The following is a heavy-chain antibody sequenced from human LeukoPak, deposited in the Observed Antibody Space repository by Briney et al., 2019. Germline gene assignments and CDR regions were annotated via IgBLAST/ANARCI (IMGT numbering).Heavy chain of an antibody. V-gene: IGHV3-30-3*01. Sequence: GGSLRLSCCASGFTFSSYAMHWVRQAPGKGLVWVAVISYDGSNKYYADSVKGRFTISRDNSKNTLYLQMNSLRAEDTAVYYCARDRDTAMIRGYYYYYGMDVWGQGTTVTVSS. CDR3: ARDRDTAMIRGYYYYYGMDV. CDR1: GFTFSSYA. J-gene: IGHJ6*02. CDR2: ISYDGSNK. D-gene: IGHD5-18*01.